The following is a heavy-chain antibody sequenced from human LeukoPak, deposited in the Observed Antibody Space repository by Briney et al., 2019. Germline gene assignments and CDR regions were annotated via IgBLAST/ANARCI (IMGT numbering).Heavy chain of an antibody. J-gene: IGHJ3*02. D-gene: IGHD3-22*01. Sequence: GGSLRLSCAASGFTFSSYGMSWVRQSPGKGLEWVSAISGSGGSTYYADSVKGRFTISRDNSKNTLYLQMNSLRAEDTAVYYCATYYDSSDTPDAFDIWGQGTMVTVSS. CDR3: ATYYDSSDTPDAFDI. CDR2: ISGSGGST. CDR1: GFTFSSYG. V-gene: IGHV3-23*01.